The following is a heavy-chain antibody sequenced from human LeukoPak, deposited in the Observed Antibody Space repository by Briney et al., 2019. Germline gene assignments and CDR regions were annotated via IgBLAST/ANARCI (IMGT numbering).Heavy chain of an antibody. J-gene: IGHJ4*02. V-gene: IGHV4-30-4*08. CDR2: IYYSGST. CDR3: ARVPGGGRFLEWLGFDY. CDR1: GGSFSGYY. Sequence: TLSLTCAVYGGSFSGYYWSWIRQPPGKGLEWIGYIYYSGSTYYNPSLKSRVTISVDTSKNQFSLKLSSVTAADTAVYYCARVPGGGRFLEWLGFDYWGQGTLVTVSS. D-gene: IGHD3-3*01.